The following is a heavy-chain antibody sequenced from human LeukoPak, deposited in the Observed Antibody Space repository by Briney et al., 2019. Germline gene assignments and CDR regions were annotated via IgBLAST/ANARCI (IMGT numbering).Heavy chain of an antibody. CDR2: IYHSGNT. Sequence: PSETLSLTCTVSGYSISSDYYWGWIRQPPEKGLEWIGSIYHSGNTYYNPSLKSRVTISVDTSKDLFSLNLSSVTAADTAVYYCARDGTTVTMPFDYWGQGTLVTVSS. J-gene: IGHJ4*02. V-gene: IGHV4-38-2*02. CDR1: GYSISSDYY. D-gene: IGHD4-17*01. CDR3: ARDGTTVTMPFDY.